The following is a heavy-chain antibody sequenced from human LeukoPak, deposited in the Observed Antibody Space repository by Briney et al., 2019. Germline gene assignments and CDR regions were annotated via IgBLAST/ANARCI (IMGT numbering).Heavy chain of an antibody. CDR2: IYYSGST. CDR3: ARVSPVYYDSSGFNYYYYGMDV. V-gene: IGHV4-59*01. D-gene: IGHD3-22*01. Sequence: SETLSLTCTVSGGSISSYYWSWIRQPPGKGLEGIGYIYYSGSTNYNPSLKSRVTISVDTSKNQFSLKLSSVTAADTAVYYCARVSPVYYDSSGFNYYYYGMDVWGQGTTVTVSS. CDR1: GGSISSYY. J-gene: IGHJ6*02.